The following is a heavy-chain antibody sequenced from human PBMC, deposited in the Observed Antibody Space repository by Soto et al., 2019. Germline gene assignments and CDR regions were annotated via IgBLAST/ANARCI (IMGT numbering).Heavy chain of an antibody. D-gene: IGHD6-13*01. J-gene: IGHJ6*04. CDR1: GGTFSSYA. CDR2: IIPTFGTA. CDR3: ARDLRSSSWYLTWHYYYGMEG. Sequence: ASVNVSCKASGGTFSSYAISWVRQAPGQGLEWMGGIIPTFGTANYAQKFQGRVTITADESTSTAYMELSSLRSEDTAVYYCARDLRSSSWYLTWHYYYGMEGWGNGNTVIVSA. V-gene: IGHV1-69*13.